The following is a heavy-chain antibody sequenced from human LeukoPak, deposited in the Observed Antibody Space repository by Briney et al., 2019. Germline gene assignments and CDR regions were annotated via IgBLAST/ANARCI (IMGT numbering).Heavy chain of an antibody. CDR1: GYIFTDYY. CDR2: INPKSDGT. D-gene: IGHD3-9*01. V-gene: IGHV1-2*02. J-gene: IGHJ5*02. CDR3: ARGGNILTGYYIDFDP. Sequence: ASVKVSCKASGYIFTDYYMHWVRQAPGQGLEWMGWINPKSDGTKYAQNFQGRVTMTRDTSISTAYMELSRLRSDDTAVYYCARGGNILTGYYIDFDPWGQGTLVTVSS.